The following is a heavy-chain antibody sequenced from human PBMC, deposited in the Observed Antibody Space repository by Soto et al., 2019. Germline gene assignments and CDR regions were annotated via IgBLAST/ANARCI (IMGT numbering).Heavy chain of an antibody. CDR3: ARIEYSSSSRKFDY. CDR2: ISAYNGKT. CDR1: CYTFSSYG. D-gene: IGHD6-6*01. J-gene: IGHJ4*02. V-gene: IGHV1-18*01. Sequence: APVKVSCKASCYTFSSYGISWVRQAPGQGVEWIGWISAYNGKTNYAQKLQGRVTMTTDKSTSTAYMELRSLRSDDTAVYYCARIEYSSSSRKFDYWGQGTLVTVSS.